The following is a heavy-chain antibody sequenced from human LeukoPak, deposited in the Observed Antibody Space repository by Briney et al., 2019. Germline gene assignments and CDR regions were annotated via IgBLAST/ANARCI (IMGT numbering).Heavy chain of an antibody. CDR3: ASLRGDNWNYYDY. CDR2: IYSSGST. V-gene: IGHV4-4*07. Sequence: SETLSLTCTVSGGSISSYYWSWIRQTAGKGLEWIGRIYSSGSTNYNPSLKSRVTMSVDMSKNQFSLKLSSVTAADTAVYYCASLRGDNWNYYDYWGQGILVTVSS. D-gene: IGHD1-20*01. CDR1: GGSISSYY. J-gene: IGHJ4*02.